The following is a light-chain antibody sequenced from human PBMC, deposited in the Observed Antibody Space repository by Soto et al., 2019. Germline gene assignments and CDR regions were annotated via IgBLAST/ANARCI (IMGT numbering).Light chain of an antibody. V-gene: IGKV1-39*01. CDR1: QKVSNY. CDR2: RIS. J-gene: IGKJ2*01. Sequence: DIQMTQSPSSLSASVGDRVTIACRTSQKVSNYLHWFQHKPGKAPKLLIYRISNLQSGVPSRFSGSGSGTAFTLTINSLQPEDFATYYCQQNSVSYTFGQGTKLEIK. CDR3: QQNSVSYT.